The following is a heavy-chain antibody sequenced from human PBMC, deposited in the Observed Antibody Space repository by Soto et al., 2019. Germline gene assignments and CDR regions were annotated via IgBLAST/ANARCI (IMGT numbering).Heavy chain of an antibody. CDR2: ISAYNGNT. D-gene: IGHD6-19*01. CDR1: GYTFTSYG. Sequence: QVQLVQSGAEVKKPGASVKVSCKASGYTFTSYGISWVRQAPGQGLEWMGWISAYNGNTNYAQKLQGRVTMTTDTSTSTAYMELRGLRSDDTAVYYCARDRGDIAVAGMGAFDIWGQGTMVTVAS. CDR3: ARDRGDIAVAGMGAFDI. V-gene: IGHV1-18*01. J-gene: IGHJ3*02.